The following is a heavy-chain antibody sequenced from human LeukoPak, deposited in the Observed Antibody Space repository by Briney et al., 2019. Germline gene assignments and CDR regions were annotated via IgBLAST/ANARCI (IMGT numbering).Heavy chain of an antibody. CDR1: RFTFSTYG. CDR3: ARGSWNYGFLDS. V-gene: IGHV3-33*01. J-gene: IGHJ4*02. CDR2: IWYDGSNK. D-gene: IGHD1-7*01. Sequence: GGSLRLSCAASRFTFSTYGIHWVRQAPGKGLEWVAVIWYDGSNKYYADSVKGRFTISRDNSKNTLYLQMNSLRAEDTAVYYCARGSWNYGFLDSWGQGTLVTVSS.